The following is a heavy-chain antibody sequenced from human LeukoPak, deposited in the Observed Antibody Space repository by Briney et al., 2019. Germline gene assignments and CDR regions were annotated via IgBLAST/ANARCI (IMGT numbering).Heavy chain of an antibody. J-gene: IGHJ4*02. CDR1: GFTFRSYS. CDR3: ARGGNLEN. V-gene: IGHV3-21*01. Sequence: GGSLRLSCAASGFTFRSYSMNWLRQAPGKGLEWVSTISSHAIYIYYADSVKGRFTISRDNSENSVYLQMDSLRADDTARYFCARGGNLENWGGGTLVTVSS. CDR2: ISSHAIYI. D-gene: IGHD1-14*01.